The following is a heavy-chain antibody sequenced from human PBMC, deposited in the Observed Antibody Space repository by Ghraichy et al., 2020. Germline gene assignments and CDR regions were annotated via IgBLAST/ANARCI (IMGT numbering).Heavy chain of an antibody. CDR2: INPNSGGT. J-gene: IGHJ6*03. Sequence: ASVKVSCKASGYTFTGYYMHWVRQAPGQGLEWMGWINPNSGGTNYAQKFQGWVTMTRDTSISTAYMELSRLRSDDTAVYYCARERSGYDSNGYNYYYYMDVWGKGTTVTVSS. D-gene: IGHD5-12*01. CDR3: ARERSGYDSNGYNYYYYMDV. CDR1: GYTFTGYY. V-gene: IGHV1-2*04.